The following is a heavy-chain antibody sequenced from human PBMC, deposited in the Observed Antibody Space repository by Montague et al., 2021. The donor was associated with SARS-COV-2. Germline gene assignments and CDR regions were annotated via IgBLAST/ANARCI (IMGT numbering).Heavy chain of an antibody. Sequence: CAISGDSVSRHMAAWNWLRQSPSRGLEWLGRTKYTSTRYETYAVSVQSRITITADTSKNQFSLHLNSVTPEDTAVYYCARDLYWAFDAWGLGTTVTVSA. D-gene: IGHD2-8*02. V-gene: IGHV6-1*01. J-gene: IGHJ3*01. CDR2: TKYTSTRYE. CDR1: GDSVSRHMAA. CDR3: ARDLYWAFDA.